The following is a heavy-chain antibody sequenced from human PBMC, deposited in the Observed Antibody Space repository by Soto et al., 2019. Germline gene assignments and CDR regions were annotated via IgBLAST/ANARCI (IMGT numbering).Heavy chain of an antibody. J-gene: IGHJ5*02. Sequence: ASVKVSCKASGGTFSSYAISWVRQAPGQGLEWMGGIIPIFGTANYAQKFQGRVTITADESTSTAYMELSSLRSEDTAVYYCATTPRGDSSWFSPNWFDPWGQGTLVTVSS. CDR1: GGTFSSYA. D-gene: IGHD6-19*01. CDR3: ATTPRGDSSWFSPNWFDP. V-gene: IGHV1-69*13. CDR2: IIPIFGTA.